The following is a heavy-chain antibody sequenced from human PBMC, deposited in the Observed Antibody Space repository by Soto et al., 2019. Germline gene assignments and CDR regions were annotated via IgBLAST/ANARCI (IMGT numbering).Heavy chain of an antibody. Sequence: SETLSLTCAVSGGSINSSNWWSWVRQSPGKGLEWMGEIYQSGSTKYNPSFRSRFTVSIDKSKSQLSLKLTSVTAADSAVYYCARRFFYENQGVFDVWDQGTKVTVSS. CDR2: IYQSGST. V-gene: IGHV4-4*02. J-gene: IGHJ3*01. CDR3: ARRFFYENQGVFDV. CDR1: GGSINSSNW. D-gene: IGHD3-22*01.